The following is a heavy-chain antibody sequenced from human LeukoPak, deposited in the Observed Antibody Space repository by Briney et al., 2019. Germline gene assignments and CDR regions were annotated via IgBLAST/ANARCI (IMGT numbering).Heavy chain of an antibody. J-gene: IGHJ4*02. CDR1: GGSISSSSYY. V-gene: IGHV4-39*01. CDR3: ARLYLPATRLDY. D-gene: IGHD5-24*01. Sequence: SETLSLTCTVSGGSISSSSYYWGWIRQPPGKGLEWIGSIYYSGTTYYNPSLKSRVTISVDTSKNQFPLKLSSVTAADTAVYYCARLYLPATRLDYWGQGTLVTVSS. CDR2: IYYSGTT.